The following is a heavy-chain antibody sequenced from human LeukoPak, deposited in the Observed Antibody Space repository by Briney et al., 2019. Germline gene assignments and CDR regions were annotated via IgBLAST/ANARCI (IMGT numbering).Heavy chain of an antibody. V-gene: IGHV1-2*02. CDR2: INPNSGGT. CDR1: GYTFTGYY. Sequence: ASVKVSCKASGYTFTGYYMHWVRQAPGQGLEWMGWINPNSGGTNYAQKFQGRVTMTRDTSISTAYMELSRLRSDDTAVYYCASQLWLPYYYYYYMDVWGKGTTVTVSS. D-gene: IGHD5-12*01. J-gene: IGHJ6*03. CDR3: ASQLWLPYYYYYYMDV.